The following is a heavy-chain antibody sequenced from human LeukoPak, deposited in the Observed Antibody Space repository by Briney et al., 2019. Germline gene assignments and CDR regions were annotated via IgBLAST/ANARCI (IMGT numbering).Heavy chain of an antibody. CDR1: GFTFSSYG. CDR3: AKEYYDSSGCLDY. D-gene: IGHD3-22*01. V-gene: IGHV3-33*06. Sequence: PGGSLRLSCAASGFTFSSYGMHWVRQAPGKGLEWVAVIWYDGSNKYYADSVKGRFTISRDNSKNTLYLQMNSLRAEDTAVYYCAKEYYDSSGCLDYWGQRTLVTVSS. CDR2: IWYDGSNK. J-gene: IGHJ4*02.